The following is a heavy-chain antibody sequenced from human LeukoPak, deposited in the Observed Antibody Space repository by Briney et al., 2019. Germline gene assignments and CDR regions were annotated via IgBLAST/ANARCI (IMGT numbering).Heavy chain of an antibody. CDR3: ARRHGSSWADFDY. D-gene: IGHD6-6*01. CDR1: GFTFSSYW. V-gene: IGHV3-74*01. CDR2: SNSDGSST. Sequence: GGSLRLSCAASGFTFSSYWMHWVRQAPGKGLVWVSRSNSDGSSTRYADSVKGRFTISRDNAKNSLYLQMNSLRDEDTAVYYCARRHGSSWADFDYWGQGTLVTVSS. J-gene: IGHJ4*02.